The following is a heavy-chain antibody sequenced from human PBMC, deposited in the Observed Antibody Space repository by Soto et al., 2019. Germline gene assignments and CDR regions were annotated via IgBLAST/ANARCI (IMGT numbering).Heavy chain of an antibody. V-gene: IGHV5-51*01. CDR1: GGSCINNG. CDR3: ASPQGADYGLDV. J-gene: IGHJ6*02. Sequence: VQFHRISCNGSGGSCINNGIGWVSQKPGKGLEWMGIIYPGDSDTRYSPSFQGQVTISVDRSISTAYLQWSSLKASDTAMYYCASPQGADYGLDVWGQGTTGTVS. CDR2: IYPGDSDT.